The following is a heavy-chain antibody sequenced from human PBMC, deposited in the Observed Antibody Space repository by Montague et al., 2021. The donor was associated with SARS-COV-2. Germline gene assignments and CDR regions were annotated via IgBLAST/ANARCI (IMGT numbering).Heavy chain of an antibody. J-gene: IGHJ6*02. D-gene: IGHD3-3*01. CDR1: GGSVSSGSYY. CDR3: ARDPWHITIFGVVTRYGMDV. CDR2: IYYSGST. V-gene: IGHV4-61*01. Sequence: SETLSPTYTVSGGSVSSGSYYWSWIRQPPGKGLEWIGYIYYSGSTNYXPSLKSRVTISVDTSKNQYSLKLSSVTAADTAVYYCARDPWHITIFGVVTRYGMDVWGQGTTVTVSS.